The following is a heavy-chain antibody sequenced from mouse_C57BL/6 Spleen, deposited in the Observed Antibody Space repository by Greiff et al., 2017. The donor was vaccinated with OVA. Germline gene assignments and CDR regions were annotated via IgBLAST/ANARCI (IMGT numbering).Heavy chain of an antibody. CDR2: INPNNGGT. J-gene: IGHJ2*01. CDR3: ARSDYGSSSDY. V-gene: IGHV1-26*01. Sequence: VQLKQSGPELVKPGASVKISCKASGYTFTDYYMNWVKQSHGKSLEWIGDINPNNGGTSYNQKFKGKATLTVDKSSSTAYMELRSLTSEDSAVYYCARSDYGSSSDYWGQGTTLTVSS. D-gene: IGHD1-1*01. CDR1: GYTFTDYY.